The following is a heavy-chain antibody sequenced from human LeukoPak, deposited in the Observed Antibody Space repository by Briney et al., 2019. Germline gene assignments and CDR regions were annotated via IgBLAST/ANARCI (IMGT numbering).Heavy chain of an antibody. Sequence: SGGSLRLSCAASGFTVSSNYMSWVRQAPGKGLEWVSVIYSGGSTYYADSVKGRFTISRDNSKNTLYLQMNSLRAEDTAVYYCARDKSFGVAGDAFDIWGQGTMVTVSS. D-gene: IGHD3-3*01. J-gene: IGHJ3*02. CDR2: IYSGGST. CDR1: GFTVSSNY. CDR3: ARDKSFGVAGDAFDI. V-gene: IGHV3-66*01.